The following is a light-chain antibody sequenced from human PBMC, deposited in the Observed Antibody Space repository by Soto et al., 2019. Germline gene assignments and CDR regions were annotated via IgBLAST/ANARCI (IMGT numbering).Light chain of an antibody. V-gene: IGKV1-5*03. Sequence: DIQMTQSPSTLSASVGDRVTITCRASQSISSWLAWYQQKPGKAPNLLIYKASSLESGVPSRFSGSGSGTEFTLTISSLQPGDFATYYCQQYNSYSYTFGGGTKVEIK. CDR3: QQYNSYSYT. CDR1: QSISSW. CDR2: KAS. J-gene: IGKJ4*01.